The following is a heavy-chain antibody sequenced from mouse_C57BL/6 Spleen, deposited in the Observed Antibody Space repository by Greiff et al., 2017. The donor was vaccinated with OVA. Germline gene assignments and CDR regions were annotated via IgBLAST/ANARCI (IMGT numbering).Heavy chain of an antibody. J-gene: IGHJ2*01. CDR1: GYAFSSYW. CDR3: ARDGSSFDY. D-gene: IGHD1-1*01. V-gene: IGHV1-7*01. Sequence: QVQLKESGAELVKPGASVKISCKASGYAFSSYWMNWVKQRPGKGLEWIGYINPSSGYTKYNQKFKDKATLTADKSSSTAYMQLSSLTYEDSAVYYCARDGSSFDYWGQGTTLTVSS. CDR2: INPSSGYT.